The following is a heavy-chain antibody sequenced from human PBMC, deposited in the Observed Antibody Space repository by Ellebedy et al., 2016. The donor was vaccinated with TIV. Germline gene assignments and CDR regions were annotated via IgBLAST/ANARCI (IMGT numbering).Heavy chain of an antibody. CDR3: ARLSSFNSRDPLDP. CDR2: IDPADSYT. D-gene: IGHD6-13*01. CDR1: GYSFPSYW. V-gene: IGHV5-10-1*01. J-gene: IGHJ5*02. Sequence: GESLKISCKGSGYSFPSYWITWVRQMPGKGLEWMGRIDPADSYTDYSPSFQGHVTISIDKSNTPAYFQWGSLKASDTAIYYCARLSSFNSRDPLDPWGQGTLVTVSS.